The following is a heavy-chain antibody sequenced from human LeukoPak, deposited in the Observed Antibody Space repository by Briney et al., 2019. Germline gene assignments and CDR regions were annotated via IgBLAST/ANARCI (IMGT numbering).Heavy chain of an antibody. CDR2: ISGSGGST. CDR3: AKDWYSSSWFDY. Sequence: PGGSLRLSCAASGFTFSSYAMSWVRQAPGKGLEWVSAISGSGGSTYYADSVKGRFTISRDNSKNTLYLQMNCLRAEDTAVYYCAKDWYSSSWFDYWGQGTLVTVSS. V-gene: IGHV3-23*01. D-gene: IGHD6-13*01. CDR1: GFTFSSYA. J-gene: IGHJ4*02.